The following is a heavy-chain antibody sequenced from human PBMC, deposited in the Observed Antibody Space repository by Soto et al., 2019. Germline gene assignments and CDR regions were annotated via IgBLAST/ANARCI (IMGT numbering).Heavy chain of an antibody. CDR1: GGSISSSNW. D-gene: IGHD6-6*01. CDR3: ARVKQLVYYYYGMDV. CDR2: IYHSGST. V-gene: IGHV4-4*02. J-gene: IGHJ6*02. Sequence: KTSETLSLTCAVSGGSISSSNWWSWVRQPPGKGLEWIGEIYHSGSTNYNPSLKSRVTISVDKSKNQFSLKLSSVTAADTAVYYCARVKQLVYYYYGMDVWGQGTTVTVSS.